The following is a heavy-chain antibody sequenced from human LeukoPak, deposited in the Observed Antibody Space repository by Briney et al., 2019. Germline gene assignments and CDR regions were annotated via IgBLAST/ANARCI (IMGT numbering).Heavy chain of an antibody. V-gene: IGHV4-39*07. J-gene: IGHJ6*03. CDR1: GGSIIPTNYY. D-gene: IGHD3-10*01. CDR2: VNHSGST. Sequence: SDTLSLTCTVSGGSIIPTNYYWGWIRQIPGKGLEWIGAVNHSGSTNYNPSLKSRVTISVDTSKNQFSLKLSSVTAADTAVYYCARLPLYRVVRGSDYYYYYYMDVWGKGTTVTISS. CDR3: ARLPLYRVVRGSDYYYYYYMDV.